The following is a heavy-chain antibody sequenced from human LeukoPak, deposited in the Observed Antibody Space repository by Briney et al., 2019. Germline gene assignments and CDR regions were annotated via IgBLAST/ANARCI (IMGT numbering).Heavy chain of an antibody. D-gene: IGHD6-13*01. J-gene: IGHJ6*02. V-gene: IGHV4-4*07. CDR2: FYTSGST. CDR3: AGDRRAAAGDGYYYYIMDV. Sequence: SETLSLTCSVSGGSISSYYWDWIRQPAGKGLEWIGHFYTSGSTSYNPSLKSRVTMSVDTSQNQFSLKLTSVTAADTAVYFCAGDRRAAAGDGYYYYIMDVWGQGTSVTVSS. CDR1: GGSISSYY.